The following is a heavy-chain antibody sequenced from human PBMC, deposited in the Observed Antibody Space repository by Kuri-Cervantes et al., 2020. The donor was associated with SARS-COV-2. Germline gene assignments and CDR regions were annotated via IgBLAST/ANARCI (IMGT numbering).Heavy chain of an antibody. Sequence: GGSLRLSCAASGFNFNEYTLHWVRQAPGEGLEWVSLISRDSRNTYYADSVKGRFTISRDNSKNSLYLQMNSLRAEDSALYYCAKEGGTIYMDVRGKGTTVTVSS. CDR3: AKEGGTIYMDV. V-gene: IGHV3-43*01. D-gene: IGHD2-15*01. J-gene: IGHJ6*03. CDR1: GFNFNEYT. CDR2: ISRDSRNT.